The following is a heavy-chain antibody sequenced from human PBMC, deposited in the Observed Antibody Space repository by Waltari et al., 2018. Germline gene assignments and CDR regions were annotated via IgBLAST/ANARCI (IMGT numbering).Heavy chain of an antibody. D-gene: IGHD3-3*01. CDR3: ARGRFSYGMDV. V-gene: IGHV4-61*09. J-gene: IGHJ6*02. Sequence: QVQLQESGPGLVKPSQTLSLTCTVSGGSIRSGRYYWSWIRQPAGKGLEWIGYIYTSGSTNYNPSLKSRVTISVDTSKNQFSLKLSSVTAADTAVYYCARGRFSYGMDVWGQGTTVTVSS. CDR2: IYTSGST. CDR1: GGSIRSGRYY.